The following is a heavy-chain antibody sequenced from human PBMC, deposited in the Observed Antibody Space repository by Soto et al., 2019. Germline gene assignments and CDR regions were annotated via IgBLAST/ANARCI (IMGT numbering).Heavy chain of an antibody. V-gene: IGHV1-69*12. J-gene: IGHJ6*02. CDR2: IIPIFGTA. D-gene: IGHD2-15*01. CDR1: GGTFSTYA. Sequence: QVQLVQSGAEVKKPGSSVKVSCKSSGGTFSTYAISWVRQAPGQGLEWMGGIIPIFGTANYAQKFQGRVTIPADDSTTTAYMELISLRSEDTAVYYCARDEMVVATGSRTWHYYYGMDVWGQGTTVTVSS. CDR3: ARDEMVVATGSRTWHYYYGMDV.